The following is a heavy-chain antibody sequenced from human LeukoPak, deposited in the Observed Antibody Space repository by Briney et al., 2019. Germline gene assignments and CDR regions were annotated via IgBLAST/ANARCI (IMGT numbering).Heavy chain of an antibody. V-gene: IGHV4-34*01. CDR3: ARKRESSSSWYGGLAY. CDR1: GGSFSGYY. Sequence: SETLSLTCAVYGGSFSGYYWSWIRQPPGKGLEWIGEINHSGSTNYNPSLKSRVTISVDTSKNQFSLKLSSVTAADTAVYYCARKRESSSSWYGGLAYWGQGTLVTVFS. D-gene: IGHD6-13*01. CDR2: INHSGST. J-gene: IGHJ4*02.